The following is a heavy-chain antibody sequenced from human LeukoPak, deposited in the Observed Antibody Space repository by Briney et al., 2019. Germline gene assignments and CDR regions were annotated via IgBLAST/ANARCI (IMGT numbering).Heavy chain of an antibody. Sequence: GGSLRLSCAASGFTFSSYAMSWVRQAPGKGLEWVSAISGSGGSTYYADSVKGRFTISRDNSKNTLYLQMNSLRAEDTAVYYCAKVDIVVVPAAPYFDPWGQGTLVTVSS. CDR2: ISGSGGST. J-gene: IGHJ5*02. D-gene: IGHD2-2*03. V-gene: IGHV3-23*01. CDR1: GFTFSSYA. CDR3: AKVDIVVVPAAPYFDP.